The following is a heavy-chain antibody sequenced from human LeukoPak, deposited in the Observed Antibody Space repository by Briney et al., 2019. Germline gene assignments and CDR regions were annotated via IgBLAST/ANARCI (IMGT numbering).Heavy chain of an antibody. V-gene: IGHV3-21*01. CDR3: ARDPGWELLNYYYYYMDV. CDR1: GFTFSSYS. D-gene: IGHD1-26*01. Sequence: KPGGSLRLSWAASGFTFSSYSMNWVRQAPGKGLEWVSSISSSSSYIYYADSVKGRFTISRDNAKNSLYLQMNSLRAEDTAVYYCARDPGWELLNYYYYYMDVWGKGTTVTVSS. CDR2: ISSSSSYI. J-gene: IGHJ6*03.